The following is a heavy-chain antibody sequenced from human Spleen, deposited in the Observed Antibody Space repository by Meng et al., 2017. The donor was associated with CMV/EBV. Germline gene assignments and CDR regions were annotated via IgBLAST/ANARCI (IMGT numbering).Heavy chain of an antibody. CDR2: IYWNGGRT. D-gene: IGHD2-2*01. J-gene: IGHJ4*02. V-gene: IGHV3-20*04. Sequence: GESLKISCAASGFTFDDYGMNWVRQVPGKGLEWVARIYWNGGRTSYADSVKGRFTISRDNAKNSLYLQMNSLRAEDTALYYCARHSDKHRTQLAHYWGQGTLVTVSS. CDR1: GFTFDDYG. CDR3: ARHSDKHRTQLAHY.